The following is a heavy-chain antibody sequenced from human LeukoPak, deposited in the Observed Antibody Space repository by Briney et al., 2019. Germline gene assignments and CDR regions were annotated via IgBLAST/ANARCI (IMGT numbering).Heavy chain of an antibody. J-gene: IGHJ6*03. CDR1: GGTFSSYA. CDR3: ARDLSVVVPAASNQNYYYYYMDV. D-gene: IGHD2-2*01. V-gene: IGHV1-69*05. Sequence: GASVKVSCKASGGTFSSYAISWVRQAPGQGLEWMGWIIPIFGRANYAQKFQGRVTMTTDESTSTAYMELSRLRSEDTAVYYCARDLSVVVPAASNQNYYYYYMDVWGKGTPVTVSS. CDR2: IIPIFGRA.